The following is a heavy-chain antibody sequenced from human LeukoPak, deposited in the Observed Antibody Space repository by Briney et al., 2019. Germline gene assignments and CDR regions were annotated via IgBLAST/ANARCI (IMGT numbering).Heavy chain of an antibody. V-gene: IGHV4-59*01. CDR2: IYYSGST. CDR1: GGPISSYY. J-gene: IGHJ4*02. CDR3: ARSRYFDWLYIFDY. Sequence: SETLSLTCTVSGGPISSYYWSWIRQPPGKGLEWIGYIYYSGSTNYNPSLKSRVTIPVDTSKKQFSLKLSSVTAADTAVYYCARSRYFDWLYIFDYWGQGTLVTVSS. D-gene: IGHD3-9*01.